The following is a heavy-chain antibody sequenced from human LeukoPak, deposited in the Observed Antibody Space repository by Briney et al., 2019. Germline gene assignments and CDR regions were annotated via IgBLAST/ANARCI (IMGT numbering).Heavy chain of an antibody. D-gene: IGHD6-19*01. V-gene: IGHV3-53*01. CDR3: ARSSSGWHFDY. Sequence: PGGSLRLSCAASGFTVSSNYMSWVRQAPGKGLEWVSVIYSGGSTYYADSVKGRFTISRDNSKNTLYLQMNSLRGEDTAVYYCARSSSGWHFDYWGQGTLVTVPS. J-gene: IGHJ4*02. CDR2: IYSGGST. CDR1: GFTVSSNY.